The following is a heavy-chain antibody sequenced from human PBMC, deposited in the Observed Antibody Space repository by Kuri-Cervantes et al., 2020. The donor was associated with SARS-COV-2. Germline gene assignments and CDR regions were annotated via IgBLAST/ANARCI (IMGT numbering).Heavy chain of an antibody. Sequence: GESLKISCAASGFTFDDYGMSWVRQAPGKGLEWVSGINWNGGSTGYADSVKGRFTISRDNAKNSLYLQMNSLRAEDTALYHCARFSGSYSGAFDIWGQGTMVTVSS. CDR2: INWNGGST. V-gene: IGHV3-20*01. J-gene: IGHJ3*02. CDR1: GFTFDDYG. D-gene: IGHD1-26*01. CDR3: ARFSGSYSGAFDI.